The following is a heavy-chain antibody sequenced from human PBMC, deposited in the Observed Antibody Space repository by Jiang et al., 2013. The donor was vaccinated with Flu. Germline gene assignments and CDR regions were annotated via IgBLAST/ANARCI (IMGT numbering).Heavy chain of an antibody. J-gene: IGHJ4*02. Sequence: SGAEVKKPGASVMVSCKVSGDSLTKLAMHWVRQAPGKGLEWMGRFDPEDGEIVYAQNFQGRVTMTEDTSTDTGYMELSSLRSEDTAVYYCATDCYGGDCYVNWGRGTLVTVSS. CDR2: FDPEDGEI. D-gene: IGHD2-21*01. CDR3: ATDCYGGDCYVN. CDR1: GDSLTKLA. V-gene: IGHV1-24*01.